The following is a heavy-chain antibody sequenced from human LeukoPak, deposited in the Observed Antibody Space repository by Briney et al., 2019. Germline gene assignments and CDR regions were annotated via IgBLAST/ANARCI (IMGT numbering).Heavy chain of an antibody. D-gene: IGHD4-17*01. CDR2: ITSSGSHM. Sequence: GGSLRLSCAASGFTFRSYSLNWGRKVQGKRLEWLSSITSSGSHMYYADSVKGRFTISRDNAKSSLYLQMNSLSAEDTAVYYCASFMTTVTIPDYWGQGTLVTVSS. J-gene: IGHJ4*02. CDR1: GFTFRSYS. CDR3: ASFMTTVTIPDY. V-gene: IGHV3-21*01.